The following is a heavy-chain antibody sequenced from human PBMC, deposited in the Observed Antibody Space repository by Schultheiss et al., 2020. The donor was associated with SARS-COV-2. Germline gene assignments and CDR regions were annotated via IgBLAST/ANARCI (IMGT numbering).Heavy chain of an antibody. V-gene: IGHV3-66*01. D-gene: IGHD3-22*01. CDR3: ARDADYYDSSGGFDY. J-gene: IGHJ4*02. CDR2: IYSGGST. CDR1: GFTFSNAW. Sequence: GESLKISCAASGFTFSNAWMSWVRQAPGKGLEWVSVIYSGGSTYYADSVKGRFTISRDNSKNTLYLQMNSLRAEDTAVYYCARDADYYDSSGGFDYWGQGTLVTVSS.